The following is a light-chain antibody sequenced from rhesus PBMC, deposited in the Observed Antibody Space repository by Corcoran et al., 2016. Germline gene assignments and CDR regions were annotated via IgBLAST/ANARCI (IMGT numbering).Light chain of an antibody. V-gene: IGKV1-33*02. Sequence: DIQMTQFPSSLSASVGDRVTITCQASQAIRIWLAWYQQKPGKAPKLLIDAASSFQSGVPSRVSGSGSGTDFTLTISSLQPEDFATYYCQQHNSFPYSFGQGTKVEIK. CDR2: AAS. CDR1: QAIRIW. CDR3: QQHNSFPYS. J-gene: IGKJ2*01.